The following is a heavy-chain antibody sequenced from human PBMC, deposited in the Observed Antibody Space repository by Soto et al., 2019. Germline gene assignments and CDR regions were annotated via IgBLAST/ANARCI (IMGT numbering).Heavy chain of an antibody. CDR2: INAGNGNT. Sequence: ASVKVSCKASGYTFTSYAMHWVRQAPGQRLEWMGWINAGNGNTKYSQKFQGRVTITRDTSASTAYMELSSLRSEDTAVYYCARDRFDGGNSGYYYYYGMDVWGQGTTVTVA. J-gene: IGHJ6*01. CDR1: GYTFTSYA. D-gene: IGHD2-21*02. V-gene: IGHV1-3*01. CDR3: ARDRFDGGNSGYYYYYGMDV.